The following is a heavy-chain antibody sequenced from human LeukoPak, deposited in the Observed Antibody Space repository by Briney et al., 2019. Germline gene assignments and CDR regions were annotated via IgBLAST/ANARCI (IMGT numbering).Heavy chain of an antibody. J-gene: IGHJ6*03. Sequence: GGSLRLSCAASGFTFSDNYMSWLRQAPGKGLEWVSYISSSGSIYYADSVKGRFTISRDNAKNSLFLQMNSLRAEDTAVYYCARVLRYCSGGNCYSGGLGYMDVWGKGTTVTISS. CDR2: ISSSGSI. V-gene: IGHV3-11*01. CDR1: GFTFSDNY. D-gene: IGHD2-15*01. CDR3: ARVLRYCSGGNCYSGGLGYMDV.